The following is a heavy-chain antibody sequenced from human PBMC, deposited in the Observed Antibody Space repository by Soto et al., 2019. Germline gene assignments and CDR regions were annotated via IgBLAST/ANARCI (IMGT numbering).Heavy chain of an antibody. CDR2: ISSSSSTI. J-gene: IGHJ3*02. Sequence: GGSLRLSCAASGFTFSSYSMNWVRQAPGKGLEWVSYISSSSSTIYYADSVKGRFTISRDNAKNSLYLQMNSLRDEDTAVYYCASLYYYDSSGYFSRGRVGAFDIWGQGTMVTVS. CDR1: GFTFSSYS. V-gene: IGHV3-48*02. CDR3: ASLYYYDSSGYFSRGRVGAFDI. D-gene: IGHD3-22*01.